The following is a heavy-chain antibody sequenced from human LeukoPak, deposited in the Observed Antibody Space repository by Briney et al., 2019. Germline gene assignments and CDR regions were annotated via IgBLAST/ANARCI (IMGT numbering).Heavy chain of an antibody. V-gene: IGHV1-2*02. D-gene: IGHD3-10*01. CDR3: ARDRPRSGITMVRGVRNWFDP. Sequence: ASVKVSCKASGYTFTGYYMHWVRQAPGQGLEWMGWINPNSGGTNYAQKFQGRVTMTWDTSISTAYMELSRLRSDDTAVYYCARDRPRSGITMVRGVRNWFDPWGQGTLVTVSS. CDR1: GYTFTGYY. CDR2: INPNSGGT. J-gene: IGHJ5*02.